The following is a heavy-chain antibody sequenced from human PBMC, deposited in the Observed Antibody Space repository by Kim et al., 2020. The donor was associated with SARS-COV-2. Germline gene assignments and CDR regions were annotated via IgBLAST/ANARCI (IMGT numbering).Heavy chain of an antibody. CDR2: SEK. J-gene: IGHJ4*02. CDR3: ARGARPDDY. Sequence: SEKYYVDTVKGRFTISRDNAKNSLYLQMNSLRAEDTAVYYCARGARPDDYWGQGTLVTVSS. V-gene: IGHV3-7*01.